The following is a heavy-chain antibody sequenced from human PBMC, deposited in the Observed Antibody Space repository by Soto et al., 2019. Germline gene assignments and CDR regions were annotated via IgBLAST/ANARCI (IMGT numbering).Heavy chain of an antibody. CDR3: ARHTNGWLDY. Sequence: PSETLSLTCSVSGGSISSYYWSWIRQPPGKGLEWIGYIYYSGSTNYNPSLKSRVTISVDTSKNQFSLKLNSVTAADTAVYYCARHTNGWLDYWGQGTLVTVSS. J-gene: IGHJ4*02. D-gene: IGHD2-8*01. V-gene: IGHV4-59*08. CDR2: IYYSGST. CDR1: GGSISSYY.